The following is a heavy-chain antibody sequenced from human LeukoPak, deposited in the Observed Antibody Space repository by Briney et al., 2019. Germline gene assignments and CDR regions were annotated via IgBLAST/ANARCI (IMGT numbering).Heavy chain of an antibody. J-gene: IGHJ4*02. V-gene: IGHV1-18*01. CDR1: GYTFTSYG. D-gene: IGHD3-22*01. Sequence: ASVKVSCKASGYTFTSYGISWVRQAPGQGLEWMGWISAYNGNTNYAQKLQGRVTMTTDTSTSTAYMELRSLRPEDTAVYYCARGRGHRRYYDSSGYYYDYWGQGTLVTVSS. CDR2: ISAYNGNT. CDR3: ARGRGHRRYYDSSGYYYDY.